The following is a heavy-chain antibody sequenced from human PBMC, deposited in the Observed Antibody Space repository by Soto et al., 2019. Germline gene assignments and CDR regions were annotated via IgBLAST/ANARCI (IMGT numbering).Heavy chain of an antibody. CDR2: LSASDAST. J-gene: IGHJ5*02. Sequence: EVQLVQSGGDLVQPGGSLRLSCTASGFSVSNYAIICGRQAPGKGLEWVASLSASDASTFYADSVKGRFTVSRDNSKNTLYLQMNRPRGENTAVYYCADRYLTPYGSSSSCDCRFDHWGQGTLVTVSS. CDR1: GFSVSNYA. V-gene: IGHV3-23*04. CDR3: ADRYLTPYGSSSSCDCRFDH. D-gene: IGHD2-15*01.